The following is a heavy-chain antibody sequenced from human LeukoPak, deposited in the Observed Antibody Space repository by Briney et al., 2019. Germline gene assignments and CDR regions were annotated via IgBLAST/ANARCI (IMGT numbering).Heavy chain of an antibody. J-gene: IGHJ5*02. CDR1: GFTFSGYS. V-gene: IGHV3-21*01. CDR2: ISSSSSYI. CDR3: ARARGNNWFDP. Sequence: PGGSLRLSCAASGFTFSGYSMNWVRQAPGKGLEWVSSISSSSSYIYYADSVKGRFTISRDNAKNSLYLQMNSLRAEDTAVYYCARARGNNWFDPWGQGTLVTVSS.